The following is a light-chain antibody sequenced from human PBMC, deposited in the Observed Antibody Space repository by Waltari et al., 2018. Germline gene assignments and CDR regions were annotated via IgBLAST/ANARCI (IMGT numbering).Light chain of an antibody. V-gene: IGLV4-69*01. CDR2: VNSDGSN. CDR1: SGHSSNT. CDR3: ETGGHGTWV. J-gene: IGLJ3*02. Sequence: QLVLTQSPSASASLGASVKLTCTLSSGHSSNTIAWLQQRPERGPRYLMKVNSDGSNSKGDDIPDRFSGSSSGAERYLTISSLQSEDEADYYCETGGHGTWVFGGGTKLTVL.